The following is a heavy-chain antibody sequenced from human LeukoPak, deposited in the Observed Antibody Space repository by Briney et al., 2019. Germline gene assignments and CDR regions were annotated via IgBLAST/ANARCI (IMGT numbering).Heavy chain of an antibody. J-gene: IGHJ5*02. CDR2: TYYTSKWTG. V-gene: IGHV6-1*01. CDR1: GDILSSGSSS. D-gene: IGHD4-23*01. Sequence: SQTLSLTCAVSGDILSSGSSSWHWIRQSPSRGLEWLGRTYYTSKWTGDSALSVRSRIAITPDTSKNQFTLQLNSVTGDDTAVYYCVRRAKGNSYFDPWGQGTLVVVSS. CDR3: VRRAKGNSYFDP.